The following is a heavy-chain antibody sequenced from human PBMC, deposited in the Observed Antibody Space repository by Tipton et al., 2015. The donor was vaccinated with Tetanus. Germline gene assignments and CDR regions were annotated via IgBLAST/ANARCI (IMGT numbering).Heavy chain of an antibody. V-gene: IGHV3-33*01. CDR3: AREADCSGGSCFSGDFDN. Sequence: SGFTFNGYGMHWVRQAPGKGLEWLALVWYDGTDKYYADSVKGRFTISRDNSKNTLYLQMNSLRAEDTAVYYCAREADCSGGSCFSGDFDNWGQGTQVTVSS. CDR2: VWYDGTDK. CDR1: GFTFNGYG. J-gene: IGHJ4*02. D-gene: IGHD2-15*01.